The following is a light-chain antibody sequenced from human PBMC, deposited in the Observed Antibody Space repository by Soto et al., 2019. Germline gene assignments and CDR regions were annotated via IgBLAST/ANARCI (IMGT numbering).Light chain of an antibody. J-gene: IGKJ5*01. CDR3: QQYGYSPIT. CDR1: QSVNSNY. CDR2: GAS. Sequence: IVLTQSPGTLSLSPGERATLSCRASQSVNSNYLAWYQQKPGQAPRLLIYGASSRATGIADRFSGSGSGTDFTLTISRLEPEDFALYYCQQYGYSPITFGQGTRLEIK. V-gene: IGKV3-20*01.